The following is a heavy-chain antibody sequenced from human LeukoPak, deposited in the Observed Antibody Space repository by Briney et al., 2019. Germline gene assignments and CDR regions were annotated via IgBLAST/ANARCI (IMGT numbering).Heavy chain of an antibody. J-gene: IGHJ3*02. D-gene: IGHD1-26*01. Sequence: PGGSLRLSCAASGFTFSSYEMNWVRQAPGKELEWVSVLHSSVTTYYADSVKGRFTISRDNSKNTLYLQMNSLRAEDTAVYYCARGGDIVGATRSAFDIWGQGTMVTVSS. CDR1: GFTFSSYE. V-gene: IGHV3-53*01. CDR3: ARGGDIVGATRSAFDI. CDR2: LHSSVTT.